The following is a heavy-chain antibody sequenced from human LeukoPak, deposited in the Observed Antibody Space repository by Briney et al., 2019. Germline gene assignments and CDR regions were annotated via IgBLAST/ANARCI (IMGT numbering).Heavy chain of an antibody. D-gene: IGHD4-17*01. Sequence: GGSLRLSCAASGFIFSTYNMNWVRQAPGKGLEWVSSISRSSTYIYYADSVKGRFTISRDNAKNSLYLQMNGLRAEDTAIYYCARGDYGDYPEPPLSDNAFDIWGQGTMVTVSS. J-gene: IGHJ3*02. V-gene: IGHV3-21*01. CDR1: GFIFSTYN. CDR3: ARGDYGDYPEPPLSDNAFDI. CDR2: ISRSSTYI.